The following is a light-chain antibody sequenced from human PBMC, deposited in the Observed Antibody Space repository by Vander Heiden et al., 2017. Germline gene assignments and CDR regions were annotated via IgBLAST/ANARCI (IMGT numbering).Light chain of an antibody. CDR1: QTIHKW. V-gene: IGKV1-5*01. CDR3: QQYYTFPWT. CDR2: DAS. Sequence: DIQMTQSPSTLSTSVEDRVTISCRASQTIHKWLAWYQQKPGKAPELLIYDASTLQSGVPSRFSGARSGTEFTLTSSSLQPDDFATYYCQQYYTFPWTFGRGTKVDI. J-gene: IGKJ1*01.